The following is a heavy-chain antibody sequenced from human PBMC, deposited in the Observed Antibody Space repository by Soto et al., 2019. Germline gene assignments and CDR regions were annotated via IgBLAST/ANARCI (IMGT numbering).Heavy chain of an antibody. J-gene: IGHJ6*02. Sequence: QVQLVQSGAEVKRPGSSVKVSCKSSGGTFSSYTISWVRQAPGRGLEWMGRVIPIVDLTNYAQKFQGRVTISADESTSTVYMELSSLRSEDTAVYYCARDQDFVDGSEPSYGLDVWGQGTTVTVSS. CDR3: ARDQDFVDGSEPSYGLDV. CDR2: VIPIVDLT. D-gene: IGHD3-10*01. CDR1: GGTFSSYT. V-gene: IGHV1-69*08.